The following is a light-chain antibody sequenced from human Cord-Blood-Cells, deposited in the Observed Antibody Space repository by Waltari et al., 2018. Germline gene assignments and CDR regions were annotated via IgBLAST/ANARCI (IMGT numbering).Light chain of an antibody. V-gene: IGLV2-11*01. CDR2: DVS. CDR1: SSDVGGYNY. CDR3: SSYAGSYTWV. Sequence: QSALTQPRSVSGSPGQSVTISCTGTSSDVGGYNYVSWYQQHPGKAPKLMIYDVSKRPSGVPDRFSCSKSGNTASLTISGLQAEDEADYYCSSYAGSYTWVFGGGTKLTVL. J-gene: IGLJ3*02.